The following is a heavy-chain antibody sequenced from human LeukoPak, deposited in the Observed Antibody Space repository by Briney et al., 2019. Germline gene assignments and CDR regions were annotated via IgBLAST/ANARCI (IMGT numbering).Heavy chain of an antibody. V-gene: IGHV3-74*01. D-gene: IGHD3-3*01. CDR1: TFTFSRYW. Sequence: GGSLRLSCAASTFTFSRYWMHWVRQAPGKGLVWVSRINSDGTNTYYADSVKGRFTISRDNTKNTLYLQMNSLRTEDTAVYYCARDRAAFGVVQVGYWGQGTLVTVSS. CDR3: ARDRAAFGVVQVGY. J-gene: IGHJ4*02. CDR2: INSDGTNT.